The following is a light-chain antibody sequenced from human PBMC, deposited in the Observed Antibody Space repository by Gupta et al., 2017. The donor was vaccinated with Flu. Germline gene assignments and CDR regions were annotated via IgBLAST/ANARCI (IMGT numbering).Light chain of an antibody. CDR1: GSVSGN. CDR2: GVS. J-gene: IGKJ4*01. V-gene: IGKV3-15*01. Sequence: ENVLTQSPATLSVSRGETATLSCGASGSVSGNLAWYQQKCGQTPRLLIYGVSTRGTGLPTRFSGSGSGTQFTLTITSLQSEDSAVYYCQQYNNWPLTFGGGTRVEI. CDR3: QQYNNWPLT.